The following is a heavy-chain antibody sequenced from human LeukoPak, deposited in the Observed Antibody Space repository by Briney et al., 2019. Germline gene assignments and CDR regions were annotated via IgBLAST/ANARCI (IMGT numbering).Heavy chain of an antibody. D-gene: IGHD4/OR15-4a*01. Sequence: GGSLRLSCAASGFTFSRYDMHWVRQSTEKGLEWVSGIGTAGDTFYLGSVKGRFSISRENAKNSLYLQMNSLRAEDTAVYYCARRAGAYSHPYDYWGQGTLVTVSS. CDR2: IGTAGDT. CDR3: ARRAGAYSHPYDY. CDR1: GFTFSRYD. J-gene: IGHJ4*02. V-gene: IGHV3-13*01.